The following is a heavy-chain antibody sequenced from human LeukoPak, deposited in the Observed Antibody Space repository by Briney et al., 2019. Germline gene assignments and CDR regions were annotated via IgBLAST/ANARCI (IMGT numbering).Heavy chain of an antibody. J-gene: IGHJ4*02. CDR2: IGTGDDT. CDR3: AKSGLNRFDY. V-gene: IGHV3-23*01. D-gene: IGHD2-15*01. Sequence: GGSLRLSCAASGFTFSSYAMHWVRQATGKGLEWVSAIGTGDDTYYADSVKGRFTISRDNSKNTLYLQMNSLRAEDTAVYYCAKSGLNRFDYWGQGTLVTVSS. CDR1: GFTFSSYA.